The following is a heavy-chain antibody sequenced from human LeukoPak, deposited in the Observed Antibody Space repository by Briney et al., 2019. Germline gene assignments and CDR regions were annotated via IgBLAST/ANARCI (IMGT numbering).Heavy chain of an antibody. D-gene: IGHD2-15*01. J-gene: IGHJ4*02. V-gene: IGHV1-69*05. CDR2: IIPIFGTA. CDR3: ARVSLGYCSGGSCYSGPFDY. CDR1: GGTFSSYA. Sequence: SVKVSCKASGGTFSSYAMIWVRQAPGQGLEWMGGIIPIFGTANYAQNFQGRVTITTDESTSTAYMELSSLRSEDTAVYYCARVSLGYCSGGSCYSGPFDYWGQGTLVTVSS.